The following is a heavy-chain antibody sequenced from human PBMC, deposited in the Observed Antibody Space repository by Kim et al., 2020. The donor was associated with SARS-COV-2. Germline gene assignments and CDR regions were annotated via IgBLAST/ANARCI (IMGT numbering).Heavy chain of an antibody. CDR2: IYYSGST. V-gene: IGHV4-59*13. Sequence: SETLSLTCTVSGGSISSYYWSWIRQPPGKGLEWIGYIYYSGSTNYNPSLKSRVTISVDTSKNQFSLKLSSVTAADTAVYYCARVSSSSWYGGNWFDPWGQGTLVTVSS. CDR1: GGSISSYY. D-gene: IGHD6-13*01. J-gene: IGHJ5*02. CDR3: ARVSSSSWYGGNWFDP.